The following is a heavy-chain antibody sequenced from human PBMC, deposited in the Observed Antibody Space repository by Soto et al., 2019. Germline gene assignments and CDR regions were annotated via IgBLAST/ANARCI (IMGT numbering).Heavy chain of an antibody. CDR1: GATFSGSA. Sequence: VASVKVSGKASGATFSGSAFSWVRQAPGQGREWMGGITPTLGTTNYAQHLQGRVTITADESTATSFMELTSLTSADTAIYYCARGFTNGETIAGFDYWGQGTLVTVSS. J-gene: IGHJ4*02. CDR3: ARGFTNGETIAGFDY. D-gene: IGHD2-8*01. CDR2: ITPTLGTT. V-gene: IGHV1-69*13.